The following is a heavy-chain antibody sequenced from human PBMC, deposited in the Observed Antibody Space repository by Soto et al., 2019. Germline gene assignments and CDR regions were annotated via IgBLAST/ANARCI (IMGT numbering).Heavy chain of an antibody. CDR3: AEARTTVSSYYFDY. Sequence: PGGSLRLSCEASGFTFSSYGMHWVRQAPGKGLEWVAIIWNDGSNEYYADSVKGRFTISRDNSKNTLYLQMSSLRAEDTALYYCAEARTTVSSYYFDYWGQGTPVTVSS. V-gene: IGHV3-33*01. J-gene: IGHJ4*02. CDR2: IWNDGSNE. D-gene: IGHD4-17*01. CDR1: GFTFSSYG.